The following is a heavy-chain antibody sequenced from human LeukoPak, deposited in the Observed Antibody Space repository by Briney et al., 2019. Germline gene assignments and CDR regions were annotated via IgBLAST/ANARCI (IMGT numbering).Heavy chain of an antibody. CDR2: VNPNIGTT. Sequence: ASVTVSFAASVYTFTDNTIHWVRQAPGQGPEWMGWVNPNIGTTNYEKRFQGRLTVTRDTSINTPFMELSSLNPDDTPGFYCARRYYSRGPVTSDFWGEGRLVTVSS. J-gene: IGHJ3*01. V-gene: IGHV1-2*02. D-gene: IGHD2-15*01. CDR3: ARRYYSRGPVTSDF. CDR1: VYTFTDNT.